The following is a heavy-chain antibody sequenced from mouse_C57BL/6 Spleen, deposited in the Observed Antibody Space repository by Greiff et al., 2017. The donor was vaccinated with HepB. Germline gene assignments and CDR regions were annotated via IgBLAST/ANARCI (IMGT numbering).Heavy chain of an antibody. CDR1: GYTFTDYN. D-gene: IGHD1-1*01. J-gene: IGHJ1*03. Sequence: DVQLQESGPELVKPGASVKMSCKASGYTFTDYNMHWVKQSHGKSLEWIGYINPNNGGTSYNQKFKGKATLTVNKSSSTAYMELRSLTSEDSAVYYCARRGFITTVDWYFDVWGTGTTVTVSS. V-gene: IGHV1-22*01. CDR3: ARRGFITTVDWYFDV. CDR2: INPNNGGT.